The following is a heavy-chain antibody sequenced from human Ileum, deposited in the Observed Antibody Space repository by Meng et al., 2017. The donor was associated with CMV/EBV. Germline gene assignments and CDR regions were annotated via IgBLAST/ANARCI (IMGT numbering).Heavy chain of an antibody. CDR3: AKEWSPDY. Sequence: GESLKISCAASGFTFSSYAMSWVRQAPGKGLEWVSAISGSGGSTYYADSVKGRFTISRDNSQNTLYLQMSGLRPEDTALYYCAKEWSPDYWGQGTLVTVSS. CDR2: ISGSGGST. CDR1: GFTFSSYA. D-gene: IGHD2-8*01. J-gene: IGHJ4*02. V-gene: IGHV3-23*01.